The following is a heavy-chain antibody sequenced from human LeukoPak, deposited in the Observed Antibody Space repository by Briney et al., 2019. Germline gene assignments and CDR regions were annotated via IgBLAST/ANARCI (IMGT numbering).Heavy chain of an antibody. CDR3: ATYGIAVAGYSWFDP. CDR2: FDPEDGET. D-gene: IGHD6-19*01. J-gene: IGHJ5*02. CDR1: GYTFTGYY. Sequence: RASVKVSCKASGYTFTGYYMHWVRQAPGKGLEWMGGFDPEDGETIYAQKFQGRVTMTEDTSTDTAYMELSSLRSEDTAVYYCATYGIAVAGYSWFDPWGQGTLVTVSS. V-gene: IGHV1-24*01.